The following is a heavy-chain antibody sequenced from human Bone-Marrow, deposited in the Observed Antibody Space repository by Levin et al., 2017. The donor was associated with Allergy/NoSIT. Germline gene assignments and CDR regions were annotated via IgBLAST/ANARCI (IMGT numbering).Heavy chain of an antibody. CDR3: ARTYYDFWSGYYGAWFDP. Sequence: PTGGSLRLSCAASGFTVSSNYMSWVRQAPGKGLEWVSVIYSGGSTYYADSVKGRFTISRDNSKNTLYLQMNSLRAEDTAVYYCARTYYDFWSGYYGAWFDPWGQGTLVTVSS. J-gene: IGHJ5*02. V-gene: IGHV3-53*01. CDR2: IYSGGST. D-gene: IGHD3-3*01. CDR1: GFTVSSNY.